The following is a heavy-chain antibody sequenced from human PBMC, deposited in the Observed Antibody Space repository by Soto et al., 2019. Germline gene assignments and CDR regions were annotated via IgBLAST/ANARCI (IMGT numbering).Heavy chain of an antibody. J-gene: IGHJ4*02. CDR1: GFIFSNAW. V-gene: IGHV3-15*01. CDR2: IKSKINGGTT. CDR3: TTDDPINTH. Sequence: GGSLRLSCAASGFIFSNAWMSWVRQAPGKGLEWVGRIKSKINGGTTDYAAPVRGRFSISRDDSKNTLYLQMNSLKTEDTAVYYCTTDDPINTHWGQGTLVTVSS.